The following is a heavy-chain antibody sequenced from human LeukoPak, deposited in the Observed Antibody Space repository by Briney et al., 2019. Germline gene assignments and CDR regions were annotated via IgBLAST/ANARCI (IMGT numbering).Heavy chain of an antibody. CDR1: GFTFSNYA. J-gene: IGHJ4*02. V-gene: IGHV3-23*01. D-gene: IGHD1-26*01. CDR2: IHGTGDST. CDR3: AKGVYSGTYYSDY. Sequence: GGSLRLSCAASGFTFSNYAMSWVRQAPGKGLEWVSAIHGTGDSTFYADSVKGRFTVSRDNSKNTLFLQMNSRRADDTAVYYCAKGVYSGTYYSDYWGQGTLVTVSS.